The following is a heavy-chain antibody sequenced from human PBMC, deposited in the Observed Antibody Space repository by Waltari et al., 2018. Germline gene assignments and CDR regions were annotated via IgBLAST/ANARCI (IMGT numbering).Heavy chain of an antibody. CDR1: GGSTNSGDYY. D-gene: IGHD2-21*02. V-gene: IGHV4-30-4*08. Sequence: QVQLQESGPGLVKPSQTLSLTCTVSGGSTNSGDYYWSWIRQPPGKGLEWIGYIYYSGSTYYNPSLKSRVTISVDTSRNQFSLKLSSVTAADTAVYYCARVRMKLVTHFDYWGQGTLVTVSS. J-gene: IGHJ4*02. CDR2: IYYSGST. CDR3: ARVRMKLVTHFDY.